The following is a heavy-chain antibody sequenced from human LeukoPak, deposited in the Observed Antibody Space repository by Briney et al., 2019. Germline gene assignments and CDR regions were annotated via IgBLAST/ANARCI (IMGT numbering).Heavy chain of an antibody. J-gene: IGHJ4*02. Sequence: PGGSLRLSCAASGFTFSSYAMSWVRQAPGKGLEWVSAISGSGGSTYYADSVKGRFTISRDNSKNTLYLQMNSLRAEDTAVYYCAKDRLSSGWYDPHFDYWGQGTLVTVSS. CDR2: ISGSGGST. CDR1: GFTFSSYA. CDR3: AKDRLSSGWYDPHFDY. V-gene: IGHV3-23*01. D-gene: IGHD6-19*01.